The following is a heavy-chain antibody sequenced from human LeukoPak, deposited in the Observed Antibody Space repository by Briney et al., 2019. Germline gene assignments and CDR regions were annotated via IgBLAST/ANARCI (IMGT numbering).Heavy chain of an antibody. J-gene: IGHJ5*02. D-gene: IGHD2-2*02. CDR1: GGSFSGYY. Sequence: SETLSLTCAVYGGSFSGYYWSWIRQPPGKGLEWIGEINHSGSTNYNPSLKSRVTISVDTSKNQFSLKLSSVTAADTAVYYCARWGPKGYCSSTGCYTRAWLPWFDPWGQGTLVTVSS. V-gene: IGHV4-34*01. CDR3: ARWGPKGYCSSTGCYTRAWLPWFDP. CDR2: INHSGST.